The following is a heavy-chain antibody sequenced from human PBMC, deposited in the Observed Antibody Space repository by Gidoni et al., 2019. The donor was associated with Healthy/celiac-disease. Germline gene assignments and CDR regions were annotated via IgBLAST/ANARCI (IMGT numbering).Heavy chain of an antibody. Sequence: QVQLQEPGPGLVKPSVTLSLTCTVSGGSVSIGSYYWSWIRQPPGKGLEWIGYIYYSGSTNYNPSLKSRVTISVDTSKNQFSLKRSSVTAADTAVYYCARLGKWADAFDIWGQGTMVTVSS. D-gene: IGHD2-15*01. CDR1: GGSVSIGSYY. CDR2: IYYSGST. CDR3: ARLGKWADAFDI. V-gene: IGHV4-61*01. J-gene: IGHJ3*02.